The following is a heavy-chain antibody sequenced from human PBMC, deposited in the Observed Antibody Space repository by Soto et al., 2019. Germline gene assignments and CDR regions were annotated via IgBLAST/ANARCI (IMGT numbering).Heavy chain of an antibody. D-gene: IGHD5-12*01. CDR1: GGTFSSYA. CDR3: AGSVATPSTFDY. V-gene: IGHV1-69*01. J-gene: IGHJ4*02. CDR2: IIPIFGTA. Sequence: QVQLVQSGAEVKKPGSSVKVSCKASGGTFSSYAISWVRQAPGQGLEWMGGIIPIFGTANYAQKFKGRVTITADESTSTAYVELSSLRSEDTAVYYCAGSVATPSTFDYWGQGTLVTVSS.